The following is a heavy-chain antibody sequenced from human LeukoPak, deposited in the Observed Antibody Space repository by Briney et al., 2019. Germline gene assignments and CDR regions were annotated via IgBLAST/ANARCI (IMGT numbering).Heavy chain of an antibody. CDR3: ARGDYGDYYFDY. Sequence: SETLSLTCTVSGGSISSSSYYWGWIRQPPVKGLEWIGSIYYSGSTYYNPSLKSRVTISVDTSKNQFSLKLSSVTAADTAVYYCARGDYGDYYFDYWGQGTLVTVSS. J-gene: IGHJ4*02. V-gene: IGHV4-39*07. D-gene: IGHD4-17*01. CDR2: IYYSGST. CDR1: GGSISSSSYY.